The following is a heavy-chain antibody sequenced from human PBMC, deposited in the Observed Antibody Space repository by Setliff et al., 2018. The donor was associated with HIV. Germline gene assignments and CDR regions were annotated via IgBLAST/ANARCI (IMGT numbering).Heavy chain of an antibody. CDR1: GYTLTDYY. Sequence: ASVKVSCKASGYTLTDYYIHWVRQAPGQGLEWMGWISAYNGNTNYAQNVQGRVTVTMDTSTSTAYMELRSLKSDDTAVYYCARGKTWLRFLDYWGQGTLVTVSS. CDR3: ARGKTWLRFLDY. J-gene: IGHJ4*02. D-gene: IGHD5-12*01. CDR2: ISAYNGNT. V-gene: IGHV1-18*01.